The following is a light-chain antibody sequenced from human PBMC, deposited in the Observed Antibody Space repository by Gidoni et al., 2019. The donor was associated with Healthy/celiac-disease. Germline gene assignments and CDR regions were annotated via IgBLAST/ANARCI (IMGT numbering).Light chain of an antibody. CDR1: NIGSKN. CDR2: RDS. Sequence: YALTQPLPVSVALGQTARITCGGNNIGSKNVHWYQQKPGQAPLLVIYRDSNRPSGIPERFSGSNSGNTATLTISRAQAGDEADYYCQVWDSSTAVVFGGGTKLTVL. V-gene: IGLV3-9*01. J-gene: IGLJ2*01. CDR3: QVWDSSTAVV.